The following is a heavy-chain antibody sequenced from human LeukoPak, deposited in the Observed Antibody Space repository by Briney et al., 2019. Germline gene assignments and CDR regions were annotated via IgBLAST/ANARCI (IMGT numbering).Heavy chain of an antibody. D-gene: IGHD3-10*01. CDR3: AKDYYRRFYYFDY. V-gene: IGHV3-30*18. CDR1: GFTFSSYG. J-gene: IGHJ4*02. CDR2: ISYDGSNK. Sequence: GGSLRLSCAASGFTFSSYGMHWVRQAPAKGLEWVAVISYDGSNKYYADSVKGRFTISRDNSKNTLYLQMNSLRAEDTAVYYCAKDYYRRFYYFDYWGQGTLVTVSS.